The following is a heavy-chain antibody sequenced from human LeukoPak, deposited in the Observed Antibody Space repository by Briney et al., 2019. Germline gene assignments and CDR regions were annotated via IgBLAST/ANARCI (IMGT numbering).Heavy chain of an antibody. J-gene: IGHJ5*02. Sequence: GGSLRLSGAASGFTFSSYAMSWVRQAQGKGLEWVSAISGSGASTYYADSVKGRFTIYRDNSKNTLYLQMNSLRAEDTAVYYCAKDLRPAAAAGPGPFDPWGQGTLVTVSS. CDR1: GFTFSSYA. V-gene: IGHV3-23*01. CDR2: ISGSGAST. CDR3: AKDLRPAAAAGPGPFDP. D-gene: IGHD6-13*01.